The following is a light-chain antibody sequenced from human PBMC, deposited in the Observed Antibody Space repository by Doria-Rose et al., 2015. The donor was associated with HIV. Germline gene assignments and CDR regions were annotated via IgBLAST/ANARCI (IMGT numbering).Light chain of an antibody. CDR3: QQSYSSPRT. CDR1: QSVSTS. J-gene: IGKJ2*01. Sequence: IRVTQSPSSLSASVGYRVNLTCLASQSVSTSLNWYQQKPGKPPKPLIYAASGLQSGVPSRSSGGESGTHFTLTISSLQPEDFATYYCQQSYSSPRTFGQGTRLEIK. V-gene: IGKV1-39*01. CDR2: AAS.